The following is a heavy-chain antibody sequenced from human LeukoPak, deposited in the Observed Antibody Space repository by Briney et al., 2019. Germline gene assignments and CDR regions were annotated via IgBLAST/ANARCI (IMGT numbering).Heavy chain of an antibody. J-gene: IGHJ4*02. CDR1: GYTFTGYY. Sequence: ASVKVSCKASGYTFTGYYMHWVRQAPGQGLEWMGIINPSGGSTSYAQKFQGRVTMTRDTSTSTVYIELSSLRSEDTAVYYCARELGWLLRTPPILQEDYWGQGTLVTVSS. CDR2: INPSGGST. CDR3: ARELGWLLRTPPILQEDY. V-gene: IGHV1-46*01. D-gene: IGHD5-24*01.